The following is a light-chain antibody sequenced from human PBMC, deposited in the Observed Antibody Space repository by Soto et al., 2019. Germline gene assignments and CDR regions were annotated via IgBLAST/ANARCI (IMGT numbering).Light chain of an antibody. CDR1: TRDVGGYNY. Sequence: QSVLTQPASVSGSPGQSITTSATGPTRDVGGYNYVSWYQQHPGKAPKLMIYDVSNRPSGVSNRFSGSKSGNTASLTISGLQAEDEADYYCSSYTSSSTLVFGGGTKLTVL. V-gene: IGLV2-14*01. CDR2: DVS. J-gene: IGLJ2*01. CDR3: SSYTSSSTLV.